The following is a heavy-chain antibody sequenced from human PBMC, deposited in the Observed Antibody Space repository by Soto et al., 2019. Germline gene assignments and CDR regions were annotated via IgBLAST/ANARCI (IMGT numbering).Heavy chain of an antibody. CDR1: GFSLSNARMG. CDR2: IFSNDEK. CDR3: ARIRGVWSGYYSDY. D-gene: IGHD3-3*01. Sequence: ESGPTLVNPTETLTLTCTVSGFSLSNARMGVSWIRQPPGKALEWLAHIFSNDEKSYSTSLKSRLTISKDTSKSQVVLTMTNMDPVDTATYYCARIRGVWSGYYSDYWCQGTLVTVSS. J-gene: IGHJ4*02. V-gene: IGHV2-26*01.